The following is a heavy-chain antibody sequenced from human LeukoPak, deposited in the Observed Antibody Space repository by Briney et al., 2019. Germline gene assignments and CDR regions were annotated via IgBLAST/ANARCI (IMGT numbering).Heavy chain of an antibody. J-gene: IGHJ1*01. V-gene: IGHV3-7*01. Sequence: GGSLRLSCVVSGFTFNRCWMNWVRQAPGKGLEWVAHINPDGRDTYYMDSVKGRFTISRDNAQNSMYLQMNSLRVEDTAVYYCTSWGDTTAEYFQRWGQGTLVTVSS. CDR1: GFTFNRCW. CDR3: TSWGDTTAEYFQR. CDR2: INPDGRDT. D-gene: IGHD2-21*02.